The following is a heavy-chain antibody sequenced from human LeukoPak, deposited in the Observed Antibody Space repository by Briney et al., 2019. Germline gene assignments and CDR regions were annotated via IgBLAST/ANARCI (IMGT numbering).Heavy chain of an antibody. CDR1: GGSVSSGNYY. Sequence: SETLSLTCTVSGGSVSSGNYYWSWIRQPPGKGLEWIGYIYHSGSTYYNPSLKSRVTISVDRSKNQFSLKLSSVTAADTAVYYCARNGDYRYGMDVWGQGTTVTVSS. J-gene: IGHJ6*02. CDR2: IYHSGST. V-gene: IGHV4-30-2*01. D-gene: IGHD4-17*01. CDR3: ARNGDYRYGMDV.